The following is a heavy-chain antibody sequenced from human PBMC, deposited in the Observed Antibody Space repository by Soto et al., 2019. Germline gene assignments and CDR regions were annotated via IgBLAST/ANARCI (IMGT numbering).Heavy chain of an antibody. V-gene: IGHV3-23*01. Sequence: GGSLRLSCAASVFTFSSYAMSLVRQGPGKGLECVSAISGSGGSTYYADSVKGRFTISRDNSKNTLYLQMNSLRAEDTAVYYCEKAVAAPDAFDVWGQGTMVTVSS. CDR2: ISGSGGST. D-gene: IGHD6-6*01. CDR3: EKAVAAPDAFDV. CDR1: VFTFSSYA. J-gene: IGHJ3*01.